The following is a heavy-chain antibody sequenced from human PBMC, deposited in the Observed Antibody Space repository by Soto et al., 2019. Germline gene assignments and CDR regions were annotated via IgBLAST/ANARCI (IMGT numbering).Heavy chain of an antibody. J-gene: IGHJ4*02. CDR2: INPNNGDT. V-gene: IGHV1-2*02. Sequence: ASVKVSCKTSGYTFTGYYMNWVRQSRGQGLEWMGWINPNNGDTNYSQNFQGRFTISSDKSRNTVYLKMSRLRAEDTDVYYCEQGHYYENLGNWVANKALDYWGQGKLVTVSS. CDR3: EQGHYYENLGNWVANKALDY. CDR1: GYTFTGYY. D-gene: IGHD3-16*01.